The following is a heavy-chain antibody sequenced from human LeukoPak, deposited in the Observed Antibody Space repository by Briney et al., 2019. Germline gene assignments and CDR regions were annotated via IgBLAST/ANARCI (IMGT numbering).Heavy chain of an antibody. CDR1: GSSFASYW. J-gene: IGHJ4*02. CDR3: ARHNNWAFDY. CDR2: IHPNDGSN. V-gene: IGHV5-51*01. Sequence: GASLKISCKASGSSFASYWIGWVRQMSAEGLEWMAIIHPNDGSNKYTPSFEGHVTISADKSINTAYLEWSTLKASDTAIYYCARHNNWAFDYWDRGTLLTVSS. D-gene: IGHD2/OR15-2a*01.